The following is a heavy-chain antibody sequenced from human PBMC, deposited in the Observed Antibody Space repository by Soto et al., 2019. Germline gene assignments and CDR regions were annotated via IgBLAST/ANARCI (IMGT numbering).Heavy chain of an antibody. J-gene: IGHJ4*02. CDR2: IYSGGDT. D-gene: IGHD2-15*01. CDR1: GFSVSNNY. CDR3: AVRWT. V-gene: IGHV3-66*01. Sequence: EVQLVESGGALVQPGGSLRVSCAASGFSVSNNYMSWVRQAPGKGLEWVAFIYSGGDTFYADSVKGSFSISRDKSRNTRYLHMNSLRGEDTAVYYCAVRWTWGQGTLVTVSS.